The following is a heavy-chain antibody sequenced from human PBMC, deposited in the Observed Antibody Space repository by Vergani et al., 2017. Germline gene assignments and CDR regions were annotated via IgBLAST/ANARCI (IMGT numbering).Heavy chain of an antibody. J-gene: IGHJ3*02. V-gene: IGHV3-7*03. D-gene: IGHD6-19*01. CDR3: AKVGRSEVAGTFGAFDI. CDR1: GFRFSNYW. CDR2: IKGDGSAK. Sequence: EVEVVESGGGLVQPGGSLRLSCAASGFRFSNYWMHWLRQAPGKGLEWVAAIKGDGSAKQYVESVKGRFTISRDNSKNTLFVHMNSLRPEDTAVYYCAKVGRSEVAGTFGAFDIWGQGTMVTVSS.